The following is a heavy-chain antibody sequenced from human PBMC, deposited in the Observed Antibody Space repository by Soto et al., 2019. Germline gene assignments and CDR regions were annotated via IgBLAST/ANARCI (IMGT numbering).Heavy chain of an antibody. J-gene: IGHJ4*02. CDR2: ISNDGSNK. V-gene: IGHV3-30-3*01. CDR3: ARDVMTSVTEDY. CDR1: GFTFSSYV. D-gene: IGHD4-17*01. Sequence: HVQLVESGGGVVQPGRSLRLSCAASGFTFSSYVMHWVRQAPGKGLEWVAMISNDGSNKNYVDSVKGRFTISRDKSKDTLYLQMNSLRADDTAVYYCARDVMTSVTEDYWGQGTKVSVSS.